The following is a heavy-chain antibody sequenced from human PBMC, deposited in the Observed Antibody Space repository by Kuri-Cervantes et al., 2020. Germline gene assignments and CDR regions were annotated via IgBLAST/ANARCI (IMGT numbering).Heavy chain of an antibody. Sequence: GGSLRLSCAASGFTFSSYGMHWVRQAPGKGLEWVAVIWYDGSNKYYADSVKGRFTISRDNSKNTLYLQMNSLRAEDTAVYYCAREYYYDSSGYWGFDYWGQGTLVTVSS. CDR1: GFTFSSYG. D-gene: IGHD3-22*01. V-gene: IGHV3-33*01. CDR3: AREYYYDSSGYWGFDY. J-gene: IGHJ4*02. CDR2: IWYDGSNK.